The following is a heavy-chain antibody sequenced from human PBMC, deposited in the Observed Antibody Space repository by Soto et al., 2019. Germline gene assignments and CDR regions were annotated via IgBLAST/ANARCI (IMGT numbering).Heavy chain of an antibody. CDR2: TYYRSKWYN. V-gene: IGHV6-1*01. D-gene: IGHD3-10*01. CDR1: GDSVSSNSAA. Sequence: SQTLSLTCAISGDSVSSNSAAWNWIRQSPSRGLEWLGRTYYRSKWYNDYAVSVKSRITINPDTSKNQFSLQLNSVTPEDTAVYYCARGRVTMVRGVLNWFDTWGQGTLVTVSS. J-gene: IGHJ5*02. CDR3: ARGRVTMVRGVLNWFDT.